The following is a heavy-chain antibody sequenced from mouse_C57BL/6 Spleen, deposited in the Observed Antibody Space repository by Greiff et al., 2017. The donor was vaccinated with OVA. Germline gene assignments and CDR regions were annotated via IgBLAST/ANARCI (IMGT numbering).Heavy chain of an antibody. D-gene: IGHD1-1*01. CDR1: GYTFTGYW. J-gene: IGHJ1*03. CDR2: ILPGSGST. Sequence: VQLQQSGAELMKPGASVKLSCKATGYTFTGYWIEWVKQRPGHGLEWIGEILPGSGSTNYNEKFKGKATFTADTSSNTAYLQLSSLTTEDSAIYYCASTVVATNYWYFDVWGTGTTVTVSS. CDR3: ASTVVATNYWYFDV. V-gene: IGHV1-9*01.